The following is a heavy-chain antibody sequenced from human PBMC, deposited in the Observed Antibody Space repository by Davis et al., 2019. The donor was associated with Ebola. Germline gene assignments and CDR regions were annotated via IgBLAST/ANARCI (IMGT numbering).Heavy chain of an antibody. CDR1: GGSFSGYY. J-gene: IGHJ6*02. CDR2: INHSGST. V-gene: IGHV4-34*01. D-gene: IGHD3-22*01. CDR3: ARGSRLLLRRGYYYYGMDV. Sequence: SETLSLTCAVYGGSFSGYYWSWIRQTPGKGLEWIGEINHSGSTNYNPSLKSRVTISVDTSKNQFSLKLSSVTAADTAVYYCARGSRLLLRRGYYYYGMDVWGQGTTVTVSS.